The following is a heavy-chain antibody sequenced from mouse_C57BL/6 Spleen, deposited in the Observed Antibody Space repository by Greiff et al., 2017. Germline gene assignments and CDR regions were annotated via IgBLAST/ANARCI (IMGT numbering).Heavy chain of an antibody. CDR2: IDPSDSYT. CDR1: GYTFTSYW. D-gene: IGHD5-1*01. CDR3: ARVPSIYYAMDY. J-gene: IGHJ4*01. Sequence: QVQLQQSGAELVMPGASVKLSCKASGYTFTSYWMHWVKQRPGQGLEWIGEIDPSDSYTNYNQKFKGKSTLTVDKSSSTAYMQLSSLTSEDSAVYYCARVPSIYYAMDYWGQGTSVTVSS. V-gene: IGHV1-69*01.